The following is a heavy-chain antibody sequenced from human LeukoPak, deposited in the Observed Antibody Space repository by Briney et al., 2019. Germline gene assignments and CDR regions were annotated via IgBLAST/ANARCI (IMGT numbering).Heavy chain of an antibody. V-gene: IGHV4-59*11. CDR1: GGSISPHY. CDR3: TRERSTVTFDY. Sequence: SETLSLTCTVSGGSISPHYWTWIRQTPGKGLEWIGYVYYNGLTSYDASLRSRLILSVDTARNQVSLKLTSVTAADTAVYYCTRERSTVTFDYWGQGTLVTVSS. D-gene: IGHD4-17*01. CDR2: VYYNGLT. J-gene: IGHJ4*02.